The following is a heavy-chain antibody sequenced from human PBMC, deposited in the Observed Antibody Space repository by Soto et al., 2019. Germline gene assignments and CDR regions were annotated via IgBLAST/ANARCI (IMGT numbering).Heavy chain of an antibody. V-gene: IGHV3-23*01. CDR2: ISGSGGST. CDR3: AKGVGRSLYYFDY. CDR1: VFTFSSYA. J-gene: IGHJ4*02. Sequence: GSLRLSCAASVFTFSSYAMSWVRQAPGKGLEWVSAISGSGGSTYYADSVKGRFTISRDNSKNTLYLQMNSLRAEDTAVYYCAKGVGRSLYYFDYWGQGTLVTVSS.